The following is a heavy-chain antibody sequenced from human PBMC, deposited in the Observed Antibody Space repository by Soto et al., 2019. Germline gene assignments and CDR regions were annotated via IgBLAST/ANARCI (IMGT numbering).Heavy chain of an antibody. J-gene: IGHJ6*02. CDR2: IYSGGST. Sequence: EVQLVESGGGLVQPGGSLRLSCAASGFTVSNSFMSWVRQAPGKGLEWVSVIYSGGSTEYADSVKGRFTISRHNSKNTLYLQMSSLRGENTAVYYCARGGDSYYYGSRGALDVWGQGTTVTVSS. CDR1: GFTVSNSF. CDR3: ARGGDSYYYGSRGALDV. D-gene: IGHD3-10*01. V-gene: IGHV3-53*04.